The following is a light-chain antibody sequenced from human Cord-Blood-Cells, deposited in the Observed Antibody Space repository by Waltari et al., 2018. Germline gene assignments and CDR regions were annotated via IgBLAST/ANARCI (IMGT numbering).Light chain of an antibody. CDR3: QQYYSTPLT. Sequence: DIVMTQSPDSLAVSLGERATINCKSSQSVLYSSNNKNYLAWSQQKQGQPPKLLIYWASTRESGVPDRFSGSGSGTDFTLTISSLQAEDVAVYYCQQYYSTPLTFGGGTKVEIK. J-gene: IGKJ4*01. V-gene: IGKV4-1*01. CDR1: QSVLYSSNNKNY. CDR2: WAS.